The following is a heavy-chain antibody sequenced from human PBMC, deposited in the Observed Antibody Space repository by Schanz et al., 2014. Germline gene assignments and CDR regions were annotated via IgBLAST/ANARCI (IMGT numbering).Heavy chain of an antibody. CDR2: VFPNGST. V-gene: IGHV4-61*02. J-gene: IGHJ2*01. CDR1: GGSIRSGTYY. Sequence: QVQLQESGPGLVKPSQTLSLTCTVSGGSIRSGTYYWSWIRQPAGKALEWVGRVFPNGSTNYNPSLKSRVPITRAASTNQSSLTLTSLPAADTAVYYCARDTTWRLDLWGRGTLVTVSS. CDR3: ARDTTWRLDL. D-gene: IGHD1-1*01.